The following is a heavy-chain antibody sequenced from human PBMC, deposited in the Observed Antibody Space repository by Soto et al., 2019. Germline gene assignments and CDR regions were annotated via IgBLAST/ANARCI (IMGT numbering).Heavy chain of an antibody. CDR1: GCTFSPYP. J-gene: IGHJ4*02. CDR2: ISGSGGST. V-gene: IGHV3-23*01. CDR3: AKGYCSGGSCYRLFDY. D-gene: IGHD2-15*01. Sequence: PGGSLSLSCAASGCTFSPYPMSWVRQAPGPGLEWVSAISGSGGSTYYADSVKGRFTISRDNSKNTLYLQMNSLRAEDTAVYYCAKGYCSGGSCYRLFDYWGQGTLVTVSS.